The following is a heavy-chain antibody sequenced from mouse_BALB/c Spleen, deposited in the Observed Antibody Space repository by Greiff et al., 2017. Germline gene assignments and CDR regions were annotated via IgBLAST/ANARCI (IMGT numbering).Heavy chain of an antibody. D-gene: IGHD4-1*01. J-gene: IGHJ2*01. V-gene: IGHV1-54*01. CDR2: INPGSGGT. Sequence: QVQLQQSGAELVRPGTSVKVSCKASGYAFTNYLIEWVKQRPGQGLEWIGVINPGSGGTNYNEKFKGKATLTADKSSSTAYMQLSSLTSDDSAVYFCARSDLGFDYWGQGTTLTVPS. CDR1: GYAFTNYL. CDR3: ARSDLGFDY.